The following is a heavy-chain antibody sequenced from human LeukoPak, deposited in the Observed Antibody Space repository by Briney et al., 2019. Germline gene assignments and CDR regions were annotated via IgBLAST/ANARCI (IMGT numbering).Heavy chain of an antibody. Sequence: QPGGSLRLSCAASGFTVSSNYMSWVRQAPGKGLEWVSVIYSGGNTYYADSVQGRFTMSRENPENTLYLQMNSLRVEDTAVYYCARAHDRGYYYGFDYWGQGTLVTVSS. J-gene: IGHJ4*02. D-gene: IGHD3-22*01. V-gene: IGHV3-66*01. CDR1: GFTVSSNY. CDR3: ARAHDRGYYYGFDY. CDR2: IYSGGNT.